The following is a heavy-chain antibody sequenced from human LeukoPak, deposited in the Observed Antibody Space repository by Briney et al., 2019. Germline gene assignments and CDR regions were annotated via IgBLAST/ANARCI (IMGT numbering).Heavy chain of an antibody. CDR1: GFTFSNYW. Sequence: GGSLRLSCAASGFTFSNYWMHWVRQAPGKGLVWVSRIKGDGSHTIYADSVKGRFTISRDNAKNTLYLQMNSLRAEDTAVYYCVRDWDHFDFDSWGLGTLVTVSS. D-gene: IGHD3-9*01. CDR3: VRDWDHFDFDS. J-gene: IGHJ5*01. CDR2: IKGDGSHT. V-gene: IGHV3-74*01.